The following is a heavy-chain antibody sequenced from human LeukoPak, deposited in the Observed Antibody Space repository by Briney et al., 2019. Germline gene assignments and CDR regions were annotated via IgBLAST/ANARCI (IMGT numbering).Heavy chain of an antibody. V-gene: IGHV3-23*01. J-gene: IGHJ4*02. CDR2: ISDSGGSK. CDR3: TRDPSY. CDR1: GFTFSSYE. Sequence: PGGSLRLSCAASGFTFSSYEMNWVRQAPGKGLEWVSVISDSGGSKYYADSVQGRFTTSRDNSKNTLYLQMNSLRLEDTAIYYCTRDPSYWGQGTLVTVSS.